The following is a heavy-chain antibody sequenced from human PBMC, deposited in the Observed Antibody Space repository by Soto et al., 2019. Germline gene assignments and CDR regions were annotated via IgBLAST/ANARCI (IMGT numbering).Heavy chain of an antibody. CDR2: IYYSGST. D-gene: IGHD1-20*01. J-gene: IGHJ5*02. Sequence: QVQLQESGPGLVKPSQTLSLTCTVSGGSISSGGYYWSWIRQHPGKDLEWIGYIYYSGSTYYNPSLKSRVTISVDTSKNQFPLKLSSVTAADTAVFYCARVGGINWFDPWGQGTLVTVSS. V-gene: IGHV4-31*03. CDR1: GGSISSGGYY. CDR3: ARVGGINWFDP.